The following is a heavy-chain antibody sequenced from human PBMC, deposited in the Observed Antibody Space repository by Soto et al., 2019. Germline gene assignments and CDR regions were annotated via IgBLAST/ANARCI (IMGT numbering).Heavy chain of an antibody. D-gene: IGHD3-22*01. CDR2: IIPIFGTA. CDR3: ATAYYDSSGYYYGTPFDD. J-gene: IGHJ4*02. V-gene: IGHV1-69*13. CDR1: GGTFSSYA. Sequence: SVKVSCKASGGTFSSYAISWVRQAPGQGLEWMGGIIPIFGTANYAQKFQGRVTITADESTSTAYMELSSLRSEDTAVYYCATAYYDSSGYYYGTPFDDWGQGTLVTVSS.